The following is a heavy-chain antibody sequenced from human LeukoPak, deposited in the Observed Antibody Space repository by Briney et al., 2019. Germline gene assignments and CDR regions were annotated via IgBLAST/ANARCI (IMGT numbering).Heavy chain of an antibody. CDR1: GFTFDDYG. CDR2: INWNGGST. Sequence: PGGSLRLSCAASGFTFDDYGMSWVRQAPGKGLEWVSGINWNGGSTGYADSVKGRFTISRDNAKNSLYLQMNSLRAEDTALYYCAQMGYCSSTSCYTGFDYWGQGTLVTVSS. D-gene: IGHD2-2*02. J-gene: IGHJ4*02. V-gene: IGHV3-20*04. CDR3: AQMGYCSSTSCYTGFDY.